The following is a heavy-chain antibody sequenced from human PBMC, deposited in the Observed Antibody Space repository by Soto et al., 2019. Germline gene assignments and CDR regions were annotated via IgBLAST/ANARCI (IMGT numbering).Heavy chain of an antibody. CDR2: IKSKTDGGTT. CDR1: GFTFSNAW. J-gene: IGHJ6*02. V-gene: IGHV3-15*01. CDR3: TTDARIYGSGSYWYYYGMDV. D-gene: IGHD3-10*01. Sequence: GGSLRLSCAASGFTFSNAWMSWVRQAPGKGLEWVGRIKSKTDGGTTDYAAPVKGRFTISRDDSKNTLYLQMNSLKTEDTAVYYCTTDARIYGSGSYWYYYGMDVWGQGTTVTVSS.